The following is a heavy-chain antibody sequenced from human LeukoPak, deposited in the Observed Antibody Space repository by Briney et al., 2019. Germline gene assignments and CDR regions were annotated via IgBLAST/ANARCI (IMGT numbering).Heavy chain of an antibody. Sequence: SETLSLTCTVSGGSISSSSYYWGWIRQPPGKGLEWIGSIHYSGSTNYNPSLKSRVTISVDTSKNQFSLKLSSVTAADTAVYYCARDRKELGCDYWGQGTLVTVSS. V-gene: IGHV4-39*07. CDR1: GGSISSSSYY. D-gene: IGHD3-10*01. J-gene: IGHJ4*02. CDR3: ARDRKELGCDY. CDR2: IHYSGST.